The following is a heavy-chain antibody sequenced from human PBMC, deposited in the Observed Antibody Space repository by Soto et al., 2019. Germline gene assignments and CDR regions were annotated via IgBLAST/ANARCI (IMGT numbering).Heavy chain of an antibody. Sequence: QVQLVQSGAEVKKPGASVKVSCKASGYTFTSYAVHWVRQAPGQRLEWMGWINAGNDDTRYSQKFQGTVTITRDTFETRGYRERSNLRPEDTAVYFDARVSPTYSRNDRTFDYWGQGTLVTVSS. CDR2: INAGNDDT. D-gene: IGHD1-1*01. CDR1: GYTFTSYA. CDR3: ARVSPTYSRNDRTFDY. V-gene: IGHV1-3*01. J-gene: IGHJ4*02.